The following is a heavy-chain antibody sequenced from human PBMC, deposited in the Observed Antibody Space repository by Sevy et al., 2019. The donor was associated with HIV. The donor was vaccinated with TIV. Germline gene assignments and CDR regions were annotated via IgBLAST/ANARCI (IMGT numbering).Heavy chain of an antibody. J-gene: IGHJ6*02. CDR2: ISGSGISP. CDR3: AKEFCINGLCQIYDWHYFYAMDV. Sequence: GGSLRLSCEASGFTFNSHGMTWVRQAPGKGLEWVSCISGSGISPCNADSVRGRFTSSRDNSKNTVYLQMNSLRAEDAVVYYCAKEFCINGLCQIYDWHYFYAMDVWGQGTTVTVSS. CDR1: GFTFNSHG. D-gene: IGHD2-8*01. V-gene: IGHV3-23*01.